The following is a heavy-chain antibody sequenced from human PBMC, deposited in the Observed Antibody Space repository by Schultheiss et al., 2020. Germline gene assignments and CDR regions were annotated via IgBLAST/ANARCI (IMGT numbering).Heavy chain of an antibody. J-gene: IGHJ6*02. CDR2: ISYDGSNK. D-gene: IGHD3-22*01. V-gene: IGHV3-30*03. Sequence: GGSLRLSCAASGFTFNSHGMHWVRQAPGKGLEWVAVISYDGSNKYYADSVKGRFTISRDNSKNTLYLQMNSLRAEDTAVYYCARYGSSGYYYYYYGMDVWGQGTTVTVSS. CDR1: GFTFNSHG. CDR3: ARYGSSGYYYYYYGMDV.